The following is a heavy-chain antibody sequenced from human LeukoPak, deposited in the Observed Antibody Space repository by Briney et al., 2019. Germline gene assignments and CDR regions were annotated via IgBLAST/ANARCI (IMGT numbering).Heavy chain of an antibody. CDR2: IIPISDIA. Sequence: EASVKVSCKASGGTFSSYAISWVRQAPGQGLEWMGGIIPISDIADYAQKFQGRVTITADESTRTAYMELSSLRSEDTAVYYCSRGYYDTSGPHPYNYYMDVWGKGTTVTVSS. J-gene: IGHJ6*03. CDR3: SRGYYDTSGPHPYNYYMDV. D-gene: IGHD3-22*01. V-gene: IGHV1-69*13. CDR1: GGTFSSYA.